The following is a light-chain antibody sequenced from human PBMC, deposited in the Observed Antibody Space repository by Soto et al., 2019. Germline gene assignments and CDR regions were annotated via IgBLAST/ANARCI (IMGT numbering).Light chain of an antibody. V-gene: IGLV2-23*02. Sequence: QSVLTQPASVSGSPGQSITISCTGTSSDVGSYNLVSWYQHHPGKAPKLLISEVSKRPSGVSNRFSGSKSGNTASLTISGLQAEDDADYYCCSYAGRFYDFGPGTKVTVL. J-gene: IGLJ1*01. CDR2: EVS. CDR1: SSDVGSYNL. CDR3: CSYAGRFYD.